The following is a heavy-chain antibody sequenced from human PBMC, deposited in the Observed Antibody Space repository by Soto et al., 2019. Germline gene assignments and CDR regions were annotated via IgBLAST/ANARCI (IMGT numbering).Heavy chain of an antibody. CDR2: VYYSGST. D-gene: IGHD2-15*01. CDR1: GGSISTNY. Sequence: SETLSLTCTVSGGSISTNYWSWIRQSPGKGLEWIGYVYYSGSTVYNPSLKSRVTISADTSKNQFSLRLSSVTAADTAVYYCARDDQSCHYGTCSWHFNYWGQGALVTVSS. CDR3: ARDDQSCHYGTCSWHFNY. V-gene: IGHV4-59*01. J-gene: IGHJ4*02.